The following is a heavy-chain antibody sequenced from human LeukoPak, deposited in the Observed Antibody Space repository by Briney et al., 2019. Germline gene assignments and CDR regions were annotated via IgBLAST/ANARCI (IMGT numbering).Heavy chain of an antibody. CDR3: AKSGRQWSDYYYMDV. D-gene: IGHD6-19*01. CDR2: IWYDGSLK. V-gene: IGHV3-33*06. Sequence: ESGRSLRLSCAASGFTFSSYGMHWVRQAPGKGLEWVAVIWYDGSLKYYADSVKGRFTISRDNPKNTLYLQMNSLRAEDTAVYYCAKSGRQWSDYYYMDVWGKGTTVTVSS. J-gene: IGHJ6*03. CDR1: GFTFSSYG.